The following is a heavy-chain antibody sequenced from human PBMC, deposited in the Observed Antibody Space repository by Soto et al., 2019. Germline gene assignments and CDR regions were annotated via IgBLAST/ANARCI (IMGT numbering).Heavy chain of an antibody. Sequence: QVQLVQSGAEVKKPGASVKVSCKATGYIFTSYYIQWVRQAPGQGPEWMGLINPSGGSTNHAQKFQGRLTMTRDTSTSTVYMELSSLKSEDTAVYYCVIEVGYGVATDGQTDYWGQGTLVTVSS. CDR1: GYIFTSYY. D-gene: IGHD5-12*01. CDR3: VIEVGYGVATDGQTDY. V-gene: IGHV1-46*03. J-gene: IGHJ4*02. CDR2: INPSGGST.